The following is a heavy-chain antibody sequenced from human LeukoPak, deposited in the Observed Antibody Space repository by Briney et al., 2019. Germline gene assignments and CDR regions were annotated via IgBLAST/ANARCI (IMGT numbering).Heavy chain of an antibody. D-gene: IGHD3-22*01. J-gene: IGHJ3*02. CDR3: ARVSYYYDSSNAFDI. Sequence: GGSLRLSCAASGFTFSGYWMHWVRQAPGKGLVWFSRINIDGSSTSYADSVKGRFTISRDNSRNTLYLQMNSLRAEDTAVYYCARVSYYYDSSNAFDIWGQGTMVTVSS. V-gene: IGHV3-74*01. CDR1: GFTFSGYW. CDR2: INIDGSST.